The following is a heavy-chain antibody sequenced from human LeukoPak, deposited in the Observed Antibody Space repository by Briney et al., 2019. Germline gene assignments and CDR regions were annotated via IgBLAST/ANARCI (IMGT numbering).Heavy chain of an antibody. CDR1: GFTFSTYA. J-gene: IGHJ4*02. Sequence: GGSLRLSCAASGFTFSTYAMSWVRQAPGKGLEWVSTFSGSGSRTLYADPVKGRFVISRDNSKNTLYLQMNSLRAEDTAVCYCAKVTSSYNYFDYWGQGAPVTVSS. D-gene: IGHD2-2*01. V-gene: IGHV3-23*01. CDR2: FSGSGSRT. CDR3: AKVTSSYNYFDY.